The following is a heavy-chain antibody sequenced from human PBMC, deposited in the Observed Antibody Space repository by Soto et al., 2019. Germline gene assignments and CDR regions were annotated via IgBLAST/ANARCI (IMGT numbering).Heavy chain of an antibody. CDR3: ASSPRGYCSSTSCRELGNYYGMDV. D-gene: IGHD2-2*01. CDR1: GYSFTNYW. Sequence: PGESLKISCKGSGYSFTNYWIGWVRQMPGKDLEWIGIIYPEDSETRYSPSFQGLVTISADKSISTAYLQWSSLKASDTAMYYCASSPRGYCSSTSCRELGNYYGMDVWGQGTTVTVSS. J-gene: IGHJ6*02. V-gene: IGHV5-51*01. CDR2: IYPEDSET.